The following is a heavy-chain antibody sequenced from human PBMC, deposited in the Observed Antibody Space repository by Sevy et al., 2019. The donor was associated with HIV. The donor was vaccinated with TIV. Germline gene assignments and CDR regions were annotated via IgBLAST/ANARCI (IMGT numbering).Heavy chain of an antibody. J-gene: IGHJ4*02. Sequence: GGSLRLSCAASGFTFSSYSMNWVRQAPGKGLEWVSSISSSSSYIYYADSVKGRFTISRDNDRKSLYLQMNSLRAEDTSVYYCARDNYYGSGSYSHWGQGTLVTVSS. CDR3: ARDNYYGSGSYSH. CDR2: ISSSSSYI. V-gene: IGHV3-21*01. D-gene: IGHD3-10*01. CDR1: GFTFSSYS.